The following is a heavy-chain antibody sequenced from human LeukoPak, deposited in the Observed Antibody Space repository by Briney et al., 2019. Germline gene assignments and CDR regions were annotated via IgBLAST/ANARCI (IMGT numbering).Heavy chain of an antibody. Sequence: GGSLRLSCAASGFSFSTYGMHWVRQAPGKGLEWVAMIWYNASGQHYADSVKGRFTISRDTSKNTLYLQMNSLRAEDTAVYFCARDSLYDDNGYYHYFDYWGQGTLVTVSS. CDR2: IWYNASGQ. CDR1: GFSFSTYG. V-gene: IGHV3-33*01. J-gene: IGHJ4*02. CDR3: ARDSLYDDNGYYHYFDY. D-gene: IGHD3-22*01.